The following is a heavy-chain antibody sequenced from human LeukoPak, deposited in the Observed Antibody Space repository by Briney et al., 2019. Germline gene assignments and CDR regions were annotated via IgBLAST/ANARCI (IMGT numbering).Heavy chain of an antibody. D-gene: IGHD3-22*01. CDR2: INWNGGST. CDR3: ARNEDYDRSGYTDY. Sequence: PGGSLRLSCAASGFTFDDYGMSWVRQAPGKGLEWVSGINWNGGSTGYADSVKGRFTISRDNAKNSLYLQMNSLRAEDTALYYCARNEDYDRSGYTDYWGQGTLVTVSS. CDR1: GFTFDDYG. V-gene: IGHV3-20*04. J-gene: IGHJ4*02.